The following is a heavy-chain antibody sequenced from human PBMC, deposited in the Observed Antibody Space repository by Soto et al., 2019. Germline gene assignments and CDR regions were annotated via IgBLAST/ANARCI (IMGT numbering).Heavy chain of an antibody. CDR3: ARDQGYYDSSGYFDY. CDR2: VSSSGTIM. V-gene: IGHV3-11*01. D-gene: IGHD3-22*01. CDR1: GFTFSDYY. J-gene: IGHJ4*02. Sequence: GGSLRLSCAASGFTFSDYYMSWIRQAPGKGLEWVSYVSSSGTIMYYADSVKGRFTISRDNAKNSLYLQMNSLRAEDTAVYYCARDQGYYDSSGYFDYWGQGTLVTVSS.